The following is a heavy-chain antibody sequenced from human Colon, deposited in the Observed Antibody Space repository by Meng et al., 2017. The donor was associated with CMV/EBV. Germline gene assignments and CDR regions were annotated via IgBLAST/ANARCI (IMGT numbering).Heavy chain of an antibody. D-gene: IGHD5-18*01. J-gene: IGHJ4*02. CDR2: IKQDGSEK. CDR3: ARDTAGDY. CDR1: GFTVSSNY. Sequence: GESLKISCAASGFTVSSNYMTWVRQAPGKGLEWVANIKQDGSEKYYVDSVKGRFTISRDNAKNSLYLQMKSLRVEDTAVYYCARDTAGDYWGQGTLVTVSS. V-gene: IGHV3-7*01.